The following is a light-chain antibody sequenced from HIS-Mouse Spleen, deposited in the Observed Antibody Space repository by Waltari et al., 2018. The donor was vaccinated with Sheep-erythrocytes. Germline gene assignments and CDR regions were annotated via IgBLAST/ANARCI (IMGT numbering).Light chain of an antibody. CDR2: WAS. Sequence: DIVMTQSPDSLAVSLGERATINCNSSQSVLYSSKNKNYLAWYQQKPVQPPKLLIYWASTRESGVPDRFSGSGSGTDFTLTISSLQAEDVAVYYCQQYYSTPLTFGGGTKVEIK. CDR1: QSVLYSSKNKNY. J-gene: IGKJ4*01. CDR3: QQYYSTPLT. V-gene: IGKV4-1*01.